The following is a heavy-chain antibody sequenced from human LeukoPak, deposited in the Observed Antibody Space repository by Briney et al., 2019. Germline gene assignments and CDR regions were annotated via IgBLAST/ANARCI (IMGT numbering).Heavy chain of an antibody. D-gene: IGHD5-24*01. CDR3: ARGTYNDQGAFDI. Sequence: SVKVSCKASGGTFSSYAISWVRQAPGQGLEWMGRIIPIFGTANYAQKFQGRVTITADKSTSTAHMELSSLRSEDTAVYYCARGTYNDQGAFDIWGQGTMVTVSS. V-gene: IGHV1-69*06. J-gene: IGHJ3*02. CDR1: GGTFSSYA. CDR2: IIPIFGTA.